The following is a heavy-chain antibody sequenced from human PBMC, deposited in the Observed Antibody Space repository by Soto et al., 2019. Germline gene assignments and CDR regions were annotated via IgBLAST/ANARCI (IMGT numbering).Heavy chain of an antibody. CDR1: GFTFSNHA. Sequence: QVQLVESGGGVVQPGRSLRLSCAASGFTFSNHAMHWVRQAPGKGLEWVAIISFDGRFQYYADSVKGRFTFSRDNSKNTVYLQMNSLRVEDTAVYYCARDQTTVLYYLDSWRQGTLVTVSS. J-gene: IGHJ4*02. CDR2: ISFDGRFQ. V-gene: IGHV3-30*04. D-gene: IGHD4-17*01. CDR3: ARDQTTVLYYLDS.